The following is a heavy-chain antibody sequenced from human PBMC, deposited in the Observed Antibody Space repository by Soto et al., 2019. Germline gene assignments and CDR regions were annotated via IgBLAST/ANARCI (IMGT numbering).Heavy chain of an antibody. CDR1: GASISGGDYY. V-gene: IGHV4-30-4*01. CDR2: IYYTGNT. Sequence: QVQLQESGPGLVKPSQTLSLTCTVSGASISGGDYYWTWIRQPPGKGLEWIGSIYYTGNTYSNPSLXXXLXXSVDPSNYQFALRLTSVTAPDTAIYYCARATYDSSTYYLDYWGQGTLVTVSS. D-gene: IGHD3-22*01. J-gene: IGHJ4*02. CDR3: ARATYDSSTYYLDY.